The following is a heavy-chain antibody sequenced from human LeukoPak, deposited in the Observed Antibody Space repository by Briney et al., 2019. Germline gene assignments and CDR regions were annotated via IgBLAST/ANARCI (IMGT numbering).Heavy chain of an antibody. CDR2: SKSKIDGGAT. Sequence: GGSLRLSCAASGFTFSNAWMSWVRQAPGKGLEWVGRSKSKIDGGATDYAEPVKGRFTISRDDSRATLYLQMSSLKAEDTAVYYCTTERGSASWYEYYFDNWGQGTLDTVAS. J-gene: IGHJ4*02. CDR3: TTERGSASWYEYYFDN. V-gene: IGHV3-15*01. D-gene: IGHD6-13*01. CDR1: GFTFSNAW.